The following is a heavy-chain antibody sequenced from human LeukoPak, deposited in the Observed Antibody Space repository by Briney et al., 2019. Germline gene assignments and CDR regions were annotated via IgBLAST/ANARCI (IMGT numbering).Heavy chain of an antibody. CDR1: GGSISSSDYF. Sequence: PSETLSLTCTVSGGSISSSDYFWGWIRQPPGKGLEWIGSIYYSGSTYYNPSLKSRVTISVDTSKNQFSLKLSSVTAADTAVYYCARVEMATMDGHWFDPWGQGTLVTVSS. CDR2: IYYSGST. CDR3: ARVEMATMDGHWFDP. D-gene: IGHD5-24*01. V-gene: IGHV4-39*01. J-gene: IGHJ5*02.